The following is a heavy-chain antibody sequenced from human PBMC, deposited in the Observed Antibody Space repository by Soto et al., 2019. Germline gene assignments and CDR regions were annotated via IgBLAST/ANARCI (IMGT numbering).Heavy chain of an antibody. CDR3: ARLGYYYGSGIYMDV. J-gene: IGHJ6*03. Sequence: SETLSLTCAVSSGSISSSNWWSWVRQPPGKGLEWIGEIYHSGSTNYNPSLKSRVTISVDKSKNQFSLKLSSVTAADTAVYYCARLGYYYGSGIYMDVWGKGTTVTVSS. CDR2: IYHSGST. D-gene: IGHD3-10*01. V-gene: IGHV4-4*02. CDR1: SGSISSSNW.